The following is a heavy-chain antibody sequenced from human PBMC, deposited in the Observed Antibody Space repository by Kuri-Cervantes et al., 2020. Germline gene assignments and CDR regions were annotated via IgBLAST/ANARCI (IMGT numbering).Heavy chain of an antibody. V-gene: IGHV3-30*03. CDR1: GFTFSSYG. J-gene: IGHJ3*02. D-gene: IGHD6-19*01. CDR2: ISYDGSNK. Sequence: GESLKISCGASGFTFSSYGMHLVRQAPGKGLEWVAVISYDGSNKYYADSVKGRFTISRDNPKNTLYLQMNSLRAEDTAVYYCARQWLVREGDAFDIWGQGTMVTVSS. CDR3: ARQWLVREGDAFDI.